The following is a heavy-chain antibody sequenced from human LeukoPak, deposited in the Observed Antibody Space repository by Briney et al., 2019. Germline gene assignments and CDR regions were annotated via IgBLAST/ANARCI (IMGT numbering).Heavy chain of an antibody. CDR2: ISYDANIGSNK. D-gene: IGHD3-22*01. CDR3: AKDGIGSYYYDSSGYYYVSWFDP. Sequence: GRSLRLSCATSGFTFSRYAMHWVRQAPGKGLEWVALISYDANIGSNKYYADSVKGRFTISRDNSKNTLYLQMNSLRAEDTAVYYCAKDGIGSYYYDSSGYYYVSWFDPWGQGTLVTVSS. CDR1: GFTFSRYA. J-gene: IGHJ5*02. V-gene: IGHV3-30-3*01.